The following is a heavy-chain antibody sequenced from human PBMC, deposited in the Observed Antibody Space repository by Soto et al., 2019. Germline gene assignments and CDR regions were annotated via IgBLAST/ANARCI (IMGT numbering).Heavy chain of an antibody. V-gene: IGHV1-18*01. Sequence: ASVKVSCKASGYTFSTYGFSWVRQAPGQGLEWMGWITTHNGNTKSSEKLQGRVIMTTDTSTSTAYMELRSLRSDDTAVYYCMRGGWGDVPDYWGQGTQVTVSS. CDR1: GYTFSTYG. J-gene: IGHJ4*02. D-gene: IGHD2-21*02. CDR2: ITTHNGNT. CDR3: MRGGWGDVPDY.